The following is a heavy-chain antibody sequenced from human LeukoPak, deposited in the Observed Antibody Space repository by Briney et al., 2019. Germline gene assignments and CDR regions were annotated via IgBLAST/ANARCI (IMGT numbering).Heavy chain of an antibody. J-gene: IGHJ4*02. CDR3: ARGYCSGGSCYSPFDY. Sequence: GASVTVSCKASGYTFTSYDINWVRQATGQGLEWMGWMKPNSGNTGYAQKFQGRVTMTRNTSISTAYMELSSLRSEDTAVYYCARGYCSGGSCYSPFDYWGQGTLVTVSS. D-gene: IGHD2-15*01. CDR1: GYTFTSYD. V-gene: IGHV1-8*01. CDR2: MKPNSGNT.